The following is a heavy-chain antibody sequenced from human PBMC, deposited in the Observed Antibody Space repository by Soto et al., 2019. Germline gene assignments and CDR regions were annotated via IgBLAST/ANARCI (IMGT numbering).Heavy chain of an antibody. D-gene: IGHD3-10*01. CDR2: IAYDGSNK. Sequence: QVQLVESGGGVVQPGRSLRLSCAASGFTFSSSAMHWVRQAPGKGLEWVAGIAYDGSNKYHADSVKGRFTISRDNSKNSLYVQMTSLRGEDTAVYYSARERPEGIDYWGQGALVTVSS. CDR3: ARERPEGIDY. J-gene: IGHJ4*02. CDR1: GFTFSSSA. V-gene: IGHV3-30-3*01.